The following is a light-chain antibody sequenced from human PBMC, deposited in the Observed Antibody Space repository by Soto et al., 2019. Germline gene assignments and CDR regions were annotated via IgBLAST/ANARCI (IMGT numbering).Light chain of an antibody. CDR3: QQRRDWPLT. CDR2: DAS. J-gene: IGKJ4*01. Sequence: EIVLTQSPATLSLSPGERATLTCRASQSLNSYLAWFQQKPGQAPRLLIYDASNRAADIPARFSGSGSGTDFTLTISSLEPADFAIYYCQQRRDWPLTFGGGTNVEIK. CDR1: QSLNSY. V-gene: IGKV3-11*01.